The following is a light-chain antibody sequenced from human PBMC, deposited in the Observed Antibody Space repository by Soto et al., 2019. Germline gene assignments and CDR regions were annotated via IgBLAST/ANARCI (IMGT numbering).Light chain of an antibody. CDR2: GAS. J-gene: IGKJ1*01. CDR3: QQYAASPRT. V-gene: IGKV3-20*01. Sequence: EIVLTQSPGTLSLSPRERATLSCRASQSVSSSYLAWYQHKPGQAPRLLIYGASSRAPGIPDRFSGSGSGTDFTLTISRLEPEDFAVYYCQQYAASPRTFCQGTQVEVK. CDR1: QSVSSSY.